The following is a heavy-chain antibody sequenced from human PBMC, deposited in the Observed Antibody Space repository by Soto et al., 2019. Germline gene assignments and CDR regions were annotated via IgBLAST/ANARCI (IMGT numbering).Heavy chain of an antibody. V-gene: IGHV4-61*01. D-gene: IGHD1-1*01. CDR3: ARGIQAHGR. Sequence: PSAPLSLTCTFFGDSVSSGSYYWSWIRQPPGKGLEWIGYIYYSGSTNYNTSLKRRVTRSIDTSKNQFSLKLSSVTAADTALYYCARGIQAHGRWGQGTLVTVSS. CDR1: GDSVSSGSYY. CDR2: IYYSGST. J-gene: IGHJ4*02.